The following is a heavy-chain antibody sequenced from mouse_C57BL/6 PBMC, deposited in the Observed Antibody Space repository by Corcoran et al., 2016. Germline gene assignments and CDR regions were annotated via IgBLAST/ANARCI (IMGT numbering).Heavy chain of an antibody. D-gene: IGHD3-2*02. Sequence: QIQLVHSGPELKKPGETVKISCKASGYTFTTYGMSWVKQAPGKGLKWMGWINTYSGVPTYADDFKGRFAFSLETSASTAYLQINNLKNEDTATYFCARFLTAQATGYAMDYWGQGTSVTVSS. CDR3: ARFLTAQATGYAMDY. J-gene: IGHJ4*01. CDR1: GYTFTTYG. V-gene: IGHV9-3*01. CDR2: INTYSGVP.